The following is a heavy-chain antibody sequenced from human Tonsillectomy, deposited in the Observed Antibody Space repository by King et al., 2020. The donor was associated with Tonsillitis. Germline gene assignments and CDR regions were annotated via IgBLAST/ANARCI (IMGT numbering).Heavy chain of an antibody. CDR3: ARGRGSGRLYDY. CDR2: FHYSGST. J-gene: IGHJ4*02. V-gene: IGHV4-59*01. CDR1: GDSISNYY. Sequence: VQLQESGPGLVKPSETLSLTCNVSGDSISNYYWNWIRQSPGKGLEWIGYFHYSGSTNYNPSLKSRVTISVDTSKNQFSLKLSSVTAADTAVYYCARGRGSGRLYDYWGQGTLVTVSS. D-gene: IGHD1-26*01.